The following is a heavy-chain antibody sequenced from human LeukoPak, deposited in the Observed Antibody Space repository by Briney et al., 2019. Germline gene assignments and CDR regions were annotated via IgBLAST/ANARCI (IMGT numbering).Heavy chain of an antibody. CDR2: IKQDGSEK. J-gene: IGHJ4*02. CDR3: ARDYGWLQFDF. Sequence: PGGSLRLSCAASGFTFSNYWMTWVRQAPGKGLEWVAIIKQDGSEKRYVDSVKGRFTISRDNAKNSLFLQMNSLGADDTAVYYCARDYGWLQFDFWGQGTLVAVSS. V-gene: IGHV3-7*01. CDR1: GFTFSNYW. D-gene: IGHD6-19*01.